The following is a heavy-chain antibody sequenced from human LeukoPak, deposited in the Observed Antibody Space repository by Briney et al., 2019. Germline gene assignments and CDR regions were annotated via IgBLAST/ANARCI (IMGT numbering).Heavy chain of an antibody. D-gene: IGHD3-22*01. V-gene: IGHV1-18*01. J-gene: IGHJ4*02. CDR3: AAGNYYDSSGYYHLGYFDY. Sequence: ASVKVSCKASGYTFTSYGISWVRQAPGQGLEWMGWISAYNGNTNYAQKLQGRVTMTTDTSTSTAYMELRSLRSDDTAVYYCAAGNYYDSSGYYHLGYFDYWGQGTLVTVYS. CDR2: ISAYNGNT. CDR1: GYTFTSYG.